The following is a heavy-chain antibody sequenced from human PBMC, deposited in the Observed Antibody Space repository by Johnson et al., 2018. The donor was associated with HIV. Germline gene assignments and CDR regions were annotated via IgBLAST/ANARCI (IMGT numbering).Heavy chain of an antibody. Sequence: QVQLVESGGGVVQPGRSLRLSCAASGFAFSGYALHWVRQAPGKGLEWVALISYDGTNKYSAGSVKGRFTISRDNSKNTLYLQMNNLRLGDTAVYYCARSVHDYSDYLWGRDAFDIWGQGTMVIVSS. J-gene: IGHJ3*02. CDR1: GFAFSGYA. V-gene: IGHV3-30*04. CDR2: ISYDGTNK. D-gene: IGHD4-11*01. CDR3: ARSVHDYSDYLWGRDAFDI.